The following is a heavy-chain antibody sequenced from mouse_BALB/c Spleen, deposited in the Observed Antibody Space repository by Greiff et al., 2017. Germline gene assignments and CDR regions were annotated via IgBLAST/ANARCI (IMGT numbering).Heavy chain of an antibody. CDR3: ARDPLGGDY. CDR2: INSNGGST. V-gene: IGHV5-6-3*01. J-gene: IGHJ4*01. CDR1: GFTFSSYG. D-gene: IGHD4-1*01. Sequence: EVQLVESGGGLVQPGGSLKLSCAASGFTFSSYGMSWVRQTPDKRLELVATINSNGGSTYYPDSVKGRFTISRDNAKNTLYLQMSSLKSEDTAMYYCARDPLGGDYWGQGTSVTVSS.